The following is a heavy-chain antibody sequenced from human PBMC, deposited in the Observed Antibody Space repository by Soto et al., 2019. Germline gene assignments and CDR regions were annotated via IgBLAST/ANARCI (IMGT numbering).Heavy chain of an antibody. D-gene: IGHD2-15*01. Sequence: QVQLVESGGGVVQPGRSLRLSCAASGFTFSSYGMHWVRQAPGKGLEWVAVIWYDGSNKYYADSVKGRFTISRDNSKNTLYLQMNSLRAEDTAVYYCARDGSSDGYNFDYWGQGTLVTISS. J-gene: IGHJ4*02. V-gene: IGHV3-33*01. CDR2: IWYDGSNK. CDR1: GFTFSSYG. CDR3: ARDGSSDGYNFDY.